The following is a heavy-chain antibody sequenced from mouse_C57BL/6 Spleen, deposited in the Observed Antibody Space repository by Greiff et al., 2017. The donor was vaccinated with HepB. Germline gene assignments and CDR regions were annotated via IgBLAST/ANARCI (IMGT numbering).Heavy chain of an antibody. V-gene: IGHV1-76*01. J-gene: IGHJ4*01. CDR3: ARGGTSCAMDY. CDR2: IYPGSGNT. Sequence: VQLKESGAELVRPGASVKLSCKASGYTFTDYYINWVKQRPGQGLEWIARIYPGSGNTYYNEKLKGKATLTAEKSSSTAYMQLSSLTSEASAVYFCARGGTSCAMDYWGQGTSVTVSS. D-gene: IGHD3-1*01. CDR1: GYTFTDYY.